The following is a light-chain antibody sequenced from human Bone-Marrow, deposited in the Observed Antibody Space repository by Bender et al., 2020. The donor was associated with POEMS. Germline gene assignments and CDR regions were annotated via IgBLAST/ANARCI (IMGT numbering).Light chain of an antibody. CDR3: FSYVPSATNWV. CDR2: EAY. Sequence: QSALTQPASVSGSPGQSISISCTGTSSDDGAYKRVSWYQHHPGRAPKLLIFEAYKRPSGASNRFSGSRSGSTASLTISGLQPEDEAHYYCFSYVPSATNWVFGAGTKLTVL. CDR1: SSDDGAYKR. J-gene: IGLJ3*02. V-gene: IGLV2-23*01.